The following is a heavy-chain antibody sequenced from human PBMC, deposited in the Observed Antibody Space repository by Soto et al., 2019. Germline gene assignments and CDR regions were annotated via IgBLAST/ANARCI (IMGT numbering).Heavy chain of an antibody. CDR3: AKIPHSYGDYVNY. CDR1: GFTFSSYG. Sequence: QVQLVESGGGVVQPGRSLRLSCAASGFTFSSYGMHWVRQAPGKGLEWVAVISYDGSNKYYADSVKGRFTISRDNSKNTLYLQMNSLRAEDTAVYCCAKIPHSYGDYVNYWGQGTLVTVSS. J-gene: IGHJ4*02. V-gene: IGHV3-30*18. D-gene: IGHD4-17*01. CDR2: ISYDGSNK.